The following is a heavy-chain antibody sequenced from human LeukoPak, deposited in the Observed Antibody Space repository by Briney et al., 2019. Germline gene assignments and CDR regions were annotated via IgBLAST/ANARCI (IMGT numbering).Heavy chain of an antibody. D-gene: IGHD4-17*01. J-gene: IGHJ4*02. CDR3: ARDVVDYGDYGALDY. CDR2: ISYDGSNK. CDR1: GFTFSSYA. Sequence: GRSLRLSCAASGFTFSSYAMHWVRQAPGKGLEWVAVISYDGSNKYYADSVKGRFTISRDNSKNTLYLQMNSLRPEDTAVYYCARDVVDYGDYGALDYWGQGTLVTVSS. V-gene: IGHV3-30*04.